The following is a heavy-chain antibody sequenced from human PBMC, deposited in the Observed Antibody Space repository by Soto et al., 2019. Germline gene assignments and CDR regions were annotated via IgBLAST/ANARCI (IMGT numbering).Heavy chain of an antibody. CDR1: GYSFTTYW. J-gene: IGHJ5*02. V-gene: IGHV5-10-1*01. CDR2: IDPSDSYT. CDR3: ARHRDLWFDP. Sequence: PGESLKISCKSYGYSFTTYWIAWLRQMPGKGLEWIGRIDPSDSYTNYSPSFQGHVTISADKSISTAYLQLSSLKASDTAMYYCARHRDLWFDPWGQGTLVTVSS.